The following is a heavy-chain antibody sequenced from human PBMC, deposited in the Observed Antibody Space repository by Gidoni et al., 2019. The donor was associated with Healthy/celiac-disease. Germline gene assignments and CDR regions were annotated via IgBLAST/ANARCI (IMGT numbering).Heavy chain of an antibody. J-gene: IGHJ4*02. V-gene: IGHV5-51*01. D-gene: IGHD2-8*02. CDR3: ARRYCTGGVCYYFDS. CDR1: GYSFTSSW. CDR2: INPGDSDT. Sequence: EVQLVQSGAEEKKPGESLKISCQASGYSFTSSWIGWVRQMPGKGLEWMGIINPGDSDTRYSPSFQGLVTISVDKSIYTAYLQWSSLKASDTAIYYCARRYCTGGVCYYFDSWGQGTLVTVS.